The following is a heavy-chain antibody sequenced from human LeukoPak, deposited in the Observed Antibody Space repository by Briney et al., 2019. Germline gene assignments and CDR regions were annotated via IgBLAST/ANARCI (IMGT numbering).Heavy chain of an antibody. Sequence: GGCLRLSCAASGFTFSSYAMHWVRPAPGKGLEWVTVVSYDGSNKYYGDSVRGRFTISRDNSKNTLYRQMNSLRTEDAAVYYCGRDLVGGAFDVWGQGTMVTVSS. D-gene: IGHD1-26*01. CDR1: GFTFSSYA. CDR3: GRDLVGGAFDV. J-gene: IGHJ3*01. V-gene: IGHV3-30-3*01. CDR2: VSYDGSNK.